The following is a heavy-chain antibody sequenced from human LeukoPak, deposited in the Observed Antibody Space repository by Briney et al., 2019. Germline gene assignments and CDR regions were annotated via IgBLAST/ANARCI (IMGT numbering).Heavy chain of an antibody. V-gene: IGHV3-53*01. D-gene: IGHD3-16*02. CDR2: IYSGGST. CDR1: GFTFSSYA. CDR3: ASGRYTLDAFDI. J-gene: IGHJ3*02. Sequence: GGSLRPSCAASGFTFSSYAMSWVRQAPGKGLEWVSVIYSGGSTYYADSVKGRFTISRDNSKNTLYLQMNSLRAEDTAVYYCASGRYTLDAFDIWGQGTMVTVSS.